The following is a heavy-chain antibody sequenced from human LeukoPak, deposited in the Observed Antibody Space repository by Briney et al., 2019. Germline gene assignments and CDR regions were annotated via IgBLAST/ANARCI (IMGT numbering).Heavy chain of an antibody. J-gene: IGHJ4*02. D-gene: IGHD1-26*01. V-gene: IGHV4-31*03. CDR2: IYYSGST. Sequence: MSSETLSLTCTVSGGSISSGGYYWSWIRQHPGKVLEWIGYIYYSGSTYYNPSLKSRVTISVDTSKNQFSLKLSSVTAADTAVYYCARGPGSYSDYWGQGTLVTVSS. CDR3: ARGPGSYSDY. CDR1: GGSISSGGYY.